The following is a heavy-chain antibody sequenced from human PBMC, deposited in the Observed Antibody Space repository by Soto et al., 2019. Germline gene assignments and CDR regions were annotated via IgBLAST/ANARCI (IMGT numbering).Heavy chain of an antibody. V-gene: IGHV3-21*01. J-gene: IGHJ4*02. Sequence: VQLVESGGGLVKPGGSLRLSCAASGFTFSSYSMNWVRQAPGKGLEWDSSISSSSSYIYYAASVKGRFTISRDNAKNSLYLKINSRRAEDTAVYYCARGYSSLPLDYWGQGTLVTVSS. D-gene: IGHD5-18*01. CDR2: ISSSSSYI. CDR1: GFTFSSYS. CDR3: ARGYSSLPLDY.